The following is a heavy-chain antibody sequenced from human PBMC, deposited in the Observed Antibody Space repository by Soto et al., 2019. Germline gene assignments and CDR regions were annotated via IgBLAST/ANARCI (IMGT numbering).Heavy chain of an antibody. CDR1: GFTVRSNY. Sequence: EVQLVESGGGLVQPGGSLRLSCAASGFTVRSNYMSWVRQAPGEGLEWVSVFYSGGSTYYAYSVKGRFTISRDNSKNTLYLEMGSLTVEDTAVYYCARGQWFGEGYYFDYWGQGALVTVSS. J-gene: IGHJ4*02. CDR2: FYSGGST. D-gene: IGHD3-10*01. V-gene: IGHV3-66*01. CDR3: ARGQWFGEGYYFDY.